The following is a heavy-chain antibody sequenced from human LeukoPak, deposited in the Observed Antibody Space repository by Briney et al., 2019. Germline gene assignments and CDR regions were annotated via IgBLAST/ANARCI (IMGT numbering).Heavy chain of an antibody. Sequence: GASVKVSCKASGYTFTSYGISWVRQAPGQGLEWMGWISAYNGNTNYAQKLQGRVTMTTDTSTSTAYMELRSLRSDDTAVYYCARDQSSSWYRGYYMDVWGKGTTVTISS. D-gene: IGHD6-13*01. J-gene: IGHJ6*03. CDR1: GYTFTSYG. CDR3: ARDQSSSWYRGYYMDV. CDR2: ISAYNGNT. V-gene: IGHV1-18*01.